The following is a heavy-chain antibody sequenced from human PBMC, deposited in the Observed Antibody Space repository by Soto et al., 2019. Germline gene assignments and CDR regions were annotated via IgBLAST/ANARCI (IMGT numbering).Heavy chain of an antibody. D-gene: IGHD3-9*01. Sequence: QVQLVESGGGVVQPGRSLRLSCAASGFTFSSYAMHWVRQAPGKGLEWVAVISYDGSNKYYADSVKGRFTISRDNSKNTLYLQMNSLRAEDTAVYYCANLRYFDWFLESDAFDIWAQGTMVTVSS. V-gene: IGHV3-30-3*01. CDR1: GFTFSSYA. CDR2: ISYDGSNK. CDR3: ANLRYFDWFLESDAFDI. J-gene: IGHJ3*02.